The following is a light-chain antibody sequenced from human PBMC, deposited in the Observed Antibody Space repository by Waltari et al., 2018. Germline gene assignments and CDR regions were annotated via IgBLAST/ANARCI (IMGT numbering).Light chain of an antibody. V-gene: IGKV4-1*01. CDR3: QQYYSTPYT. CDR1: QSVLYSSDNKKY. J-gene: IGKJ2*01. Sequence: DIVMTQSPDSLAVSLVERATINCKSSQSVLYSSDNKKYLAWYQQKPGQPPKLLIYWASIRESGVPDRFSGSGSGTDFTLTISGLQAEDVAVYYCQQYYSTPYTFGQGTKLGIK. CDR2: WAS.